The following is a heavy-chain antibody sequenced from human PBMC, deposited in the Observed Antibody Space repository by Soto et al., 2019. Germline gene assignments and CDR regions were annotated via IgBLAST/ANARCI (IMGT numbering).Heavy chain of an antibody. V-gene: IGHV2-5*02. CDR2: IYWDDDK. CDR3: SHKGDGHRGFKY. CDR1: GFSLSTSGVG. J-gene: IGHJ4*02. Sequence: QITLKESGPTLVKPTQTLTLTCTFSGFSLSTSGVGVGWIRQPPGKALEWLTLIYWDDDKRYSPSLKSRLSLTKETTKNQVVHTMTSMDPGDTGTYYGSHKGDGHRGFKYWGQGTLVTVSS.